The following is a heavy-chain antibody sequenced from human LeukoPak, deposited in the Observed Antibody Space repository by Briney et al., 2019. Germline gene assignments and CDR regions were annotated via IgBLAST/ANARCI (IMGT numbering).Heavy chain of an antibody. CDR3: TASMSRGVTAARN. D-gene: IGHD2-21*02. CDR1: GFTFSSYW. V-gene: IGHV3-15*01. Sequence: GGSLRLSCAASGFTFSSYWMNWARQAPGKGLEWIGRIKAKIDGGTTAYAAPVNGRFTISRDDSQNMLFLHMNSLETEDAALYYCTASMSRGVTAARNWGQGTLVTVSS. J-gene: IGHJ4*02. CDR2: IKAKIDGGTT.